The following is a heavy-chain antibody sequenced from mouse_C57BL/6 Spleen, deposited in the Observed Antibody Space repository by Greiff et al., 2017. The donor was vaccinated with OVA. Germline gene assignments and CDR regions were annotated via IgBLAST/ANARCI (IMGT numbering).Heavy chain of an antibody. CDR3: ENYGSSYRYFDV. V-gene: IGHV1-82*01. CDR1: GYAFSSSW. Sequence: QVQLQQSGPELVKPGASVKISCKASGYAFSSSWMNWVKQRPGKGLEWIGRIYPGDGDTNYNGKFKGKATLTADKSSSTAYMQLSSLTSEDSAVYFCENYGSSYRYFDVWGTGTTVTVSS. D-gene: IGHD1-1*01. J-gene: IGHJ1*03. CDR2: IYPGDGDT.